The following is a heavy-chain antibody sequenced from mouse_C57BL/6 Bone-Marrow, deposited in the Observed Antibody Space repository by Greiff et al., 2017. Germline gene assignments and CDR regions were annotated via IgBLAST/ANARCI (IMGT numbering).Heavy chain of an antibody. CDR2: ICPGSGST. CDR3: AMPYYSNYWYYDV. CDR1: GYNFISYW. D-gene: IGHD2-5*01. Sequence: QVQLQQSGAELVKPGASVKMSCKASGYNFISYWITWVKQWPGQGLEWIGDICPGSGSTNYNEKFKSKATLAVDTSSSAAYMQLSCLTSEDSAVYYCAMPYYSNYWYYDVWGTETTVTVSS. V-gene: IGHV1-55*01. J-gene: IGHJ1*03.